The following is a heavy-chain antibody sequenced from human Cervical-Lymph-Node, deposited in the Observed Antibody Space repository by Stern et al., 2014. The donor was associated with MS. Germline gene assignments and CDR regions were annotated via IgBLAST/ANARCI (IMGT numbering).Heavy chain of an antibody. J-gene: IGHJ4*02. CDR3: TRAVGGVGRE. D-gene: IGHD3-16*01. CDR2: INPNGSVT. V-gene: IGHV1-46*01. Sequence: QVQLVESGPEVKKPGASVMVSCKTSGYTFTNYYIHCVRQAPGQGLEWMGIINPNGSVTASAQKFQGRLTMTRDTSTTTVYMRLITLTSEDTAMYYCTRAVGGVGREWGQGTLGFVSS. CDR1: GYTFTNYY.